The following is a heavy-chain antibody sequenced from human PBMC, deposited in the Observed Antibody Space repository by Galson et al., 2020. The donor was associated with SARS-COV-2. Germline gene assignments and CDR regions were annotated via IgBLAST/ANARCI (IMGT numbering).Heavy chain of an antibody. CDR1: GFTVSSNY. J-gene: IGHJ6*02. CDR3: ARDENGNKGMDV. Sequence: GGSLRLSCAASGFTVSSNYMIWVRQAPGKGLEWDSLIFIGGITSNADSVKGRFTISRDPSKNTLYLQMNSLRAEDTAVYYCARDENGNKGMDVWGQGTTVTVSS. D-gene: IGHD2-8*01. V-gene: IGHV3-53*01. CDR2: IFIGGIT.